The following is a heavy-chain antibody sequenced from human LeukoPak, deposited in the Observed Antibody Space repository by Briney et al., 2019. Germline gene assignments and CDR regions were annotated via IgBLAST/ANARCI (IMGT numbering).Heavy chain of an antibody. Sequence: SETLSLTCNVSGGSITSYYWNWIRQSPGKGLEWIGYIYYTGSTNSNPSLKSRLTISLDTSKKQFSLRLSSVTAADTAIYYCASSYFYDGNRYFDYWGQGALVTVSS. CDR3: ASSYFYDGNRYFDY. CDR2: IYYTGST. CDR1: GGSITSYY. J-gene: IGHJ4*02. D-gene: IGHD3-22*01. V-gene: IGHV4-59*08.